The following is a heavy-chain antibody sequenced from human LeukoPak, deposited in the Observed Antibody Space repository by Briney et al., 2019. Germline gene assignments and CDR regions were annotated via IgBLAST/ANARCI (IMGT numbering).Heavy chain of an antibody. CDR3: AKHRGSSTSCYDY. CDR2: ISGSGGNT. D-gene: IGHD2-2*01. Sequence: PGGSLRLSCAASGFTFNIYAMSWVRQAPGKGLEWVSGISGSGGNTNYADSVKGRFTISRDNSKNTLYLQMNSLRAEETAIYYCAKHRGSSTSCYDYWGPGTLITVSS. CDR1: GFTFNIYA. V-gene: IGHV3-23*01. J-gene: IGHJ4*02.